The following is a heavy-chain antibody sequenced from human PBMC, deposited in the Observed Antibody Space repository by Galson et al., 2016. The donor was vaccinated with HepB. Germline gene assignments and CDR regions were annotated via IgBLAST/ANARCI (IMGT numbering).Heavy chain of an antibody. CDR1: GFTFNSYW. V-gene: IGHV3-74*01. Sequence: SLRLSCAASGFTFNSYWMHWVRQAPGKGLVSVSRIYTDGSRTSYGDSVQGRFTISRHHAKKTLDLQMNRLRPEDTAVYYCARDHYYYDVNGYYGLGYWGQGTLVTVSS. CDR2: IYTDGSRT. D-gene: IGHD3-22*01. J-gene: IGHJ4*02. CDR3: ARDHYYYDVNGYYGLGY.